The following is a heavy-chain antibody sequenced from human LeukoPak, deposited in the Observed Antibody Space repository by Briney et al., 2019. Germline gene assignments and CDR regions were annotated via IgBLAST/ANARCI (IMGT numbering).Heavy chain of an antibody. D-gene: IGHD4-17*01. J-gene: IGHJ4*02. CDR3: ARRLRRNYFDY. Sequence: GGSLRLSCAPSGFTFSSYEMNWVLQAPGKGLEWVSYISSSGSTIYYADSVKGRFTISRDNAKNSLYLQMNSLRAEDTAVYYCARRLRRNYFDYWGQGTLVTVSS. CDR1: GFTFSSYE. V-gene: IGHV3-48*03. CDR2: ISSSGSTI.